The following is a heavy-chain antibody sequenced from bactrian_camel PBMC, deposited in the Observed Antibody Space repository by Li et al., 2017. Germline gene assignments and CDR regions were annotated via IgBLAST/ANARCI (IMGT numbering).Heavy chain of an antibody. Sequence: HVQLVESGGGSVQAGGSLRLSCTASGFTSEFTVVNSDMGWYRQTPGKGLEWVSTLKWDGTDTYYADFVKGRFTISRANTMNTAYQQMDSLKSEDTALYYCATDLRAAVPDTDADFGYWGQGTQVTVS. CDR2: LKWDGTDT. CDR1: GFTSEFTVVNSD. J-gene: IGHJ6*01. D-gene: IGHD1*01. CDR3: ATDLRAAVPDTDADFGY. V-gene: IGHV3S7*01.